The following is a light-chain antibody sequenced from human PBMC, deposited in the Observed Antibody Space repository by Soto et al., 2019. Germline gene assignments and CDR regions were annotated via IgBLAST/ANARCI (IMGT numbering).Light chain of an antibody. CDR2: GVS. Sequence: EIVLTQSPGTLSLSPGERATLSCRASQSLSSNYLAWYQQKPGQAPRLLIYGVSSRATGVPVSFSGRGFWKDFPFTISRLEPENFAVDYCQQYVSAPITFGQGTRLEIK. CDR3: QQYVSAPIT. CDR1: QSLSSNY. J-gene: IGKJ5*01. V-gene: IGKV3-20*01.